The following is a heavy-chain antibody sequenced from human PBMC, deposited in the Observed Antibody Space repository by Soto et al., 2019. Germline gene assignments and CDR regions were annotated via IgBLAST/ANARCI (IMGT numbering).Heavy chain of an antibody. Sequence: EVQLLESGGGLVQPGGSLRLSCVASGFTFSRYAMSWVRQAPGKGLEWVSAISGGGSSTYYADSVKGRFTISRDNSKTRLYLQMNSLRADDTAVYYCAKAEGGWGQGTLVTVSS. D-gene: IGHD3-16*01. CDR3: AKAEGG. J-gene: IGHJ4*02. CDR1: GFTFSRYA. V-gene: IGHV3-23*01. CDR2: ISGGGSST.